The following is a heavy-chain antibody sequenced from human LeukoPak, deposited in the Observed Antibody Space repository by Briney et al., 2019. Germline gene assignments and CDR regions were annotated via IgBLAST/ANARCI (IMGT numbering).Heavy chain of an antibody. V-gene: IGHV4-39*07. CDR3: ARDRGAWDY. D-gene: IGHD3-10*01. CDR2: IYYSGST. CDR1: GGSISSSSYY. J-gene: IGHJ4*02. Sequence: SETLSLTCTVSGGSISSSSYYWGWIRQPPGKGLEWIGSIYYSGSTYYNPSLKSRVTISVDTSKNQFSLKLSSVTAADTAVYYCARDRGAWDYWGQGTLVTVSS.